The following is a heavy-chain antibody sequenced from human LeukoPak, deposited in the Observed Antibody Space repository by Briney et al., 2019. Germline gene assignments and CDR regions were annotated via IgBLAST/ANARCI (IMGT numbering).Heavy chain of an antibody. CDR2: INPDSGNT. J-gene: IGHJ4*02. V-gene: IGHV1-2*02. Sequence: ASVNVSCKASGYIFTGYYLHWVRQAPGQGLEWMGWINPDSGNTNYAQNFQGRVTMTRDTSITTAYMELSSLRSDDTAVYYCARRYCGITSCYYFDYWGQGTLVTVSS. CDR3: ARRYCGITSCYYFDY. CDR1: GYIFTGYY. D-gene: IGHD2-2*01.